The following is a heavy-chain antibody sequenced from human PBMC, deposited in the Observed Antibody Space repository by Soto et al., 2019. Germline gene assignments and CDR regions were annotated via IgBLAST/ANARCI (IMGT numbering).Heavy chain of an antibody. Sequence: GSLRLSCAASGFTFSSYEMNWVRQAPGKGLEWVSYISSSGSTIYYADSVKGRFTISRDNAKNSLYLQMNSLRAEDTAVYYCARALFYYDSLGAFDIWGQGTMVTVSS. CDR2: ISSSGSTI. CDR3: ARALFYYDSLGAFDI. V-gene: IGHV3-48*03. CDR1: GFTFSSYE. J-gene: IGHJ3*02. D-gene: IGHD3-22*01.